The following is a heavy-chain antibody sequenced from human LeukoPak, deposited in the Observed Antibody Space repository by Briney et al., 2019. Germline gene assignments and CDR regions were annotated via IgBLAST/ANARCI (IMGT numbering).Heavy chain of an antibody. V-gene: IGHV1-69*10. J-gene: IGHJ4*02. D-gene: IGHD2-8*02. CDR3: AREESGGYFDY. Sequence: GASVKVSCKASGGTFSSYAISWVRQAPGQGLEWMGGIIPSGDSTNYAQKFQGRVTMTRDTSTSTVYMELSSLRSEDTAVYYCAREESGGYFDYWGQGTLVTVSS. CDR2: IIPSGDST. CDR1: GGTFSSYA.